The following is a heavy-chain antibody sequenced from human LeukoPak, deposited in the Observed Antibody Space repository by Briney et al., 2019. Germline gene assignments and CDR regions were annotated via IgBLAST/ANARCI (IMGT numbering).Heavy chain of an antibody. CDR3: ASSGGSWELLAYFDY. D-gene: IGHD1-26*01. J-gene: IGHJ4*02. Sequence: GGSLRLSCAASGFTFSSYAMHWVRQAPGKGLKWVAVISYDGSNKYYADSVKGRFTISRDNSKNTLYLQMNSLRAEDTAVYYCASSGGSWELLAYFDYWGQGTLVTVSS. CDR2: ISYDGSNK. CDR1: GFTFSSYA. V-gene: IGHV3-30*01.